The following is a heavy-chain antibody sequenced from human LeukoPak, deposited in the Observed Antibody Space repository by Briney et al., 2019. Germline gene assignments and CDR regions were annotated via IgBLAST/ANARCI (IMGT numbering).Heavy chain of an antibody. J-gene: IGHJ4*02. Sequence: SETLSLTCTVSGGSISSGDYYWSWIRQPPGKGLEWIGYIYYSGSTYYNPSLKSRVTISVDTSKNQFSLKLSSVTAADTAVYYCAREGGYCSSTSCYTTFGYWGQGTLVTVSS. CDR3: AREGGYCSSTSCYTTFGY. D-gene: IGHD2-2*02. V-gene: IGHV4-30-4*08. CDR2: IYYSGST. CDR1: GGSISSGDYY.